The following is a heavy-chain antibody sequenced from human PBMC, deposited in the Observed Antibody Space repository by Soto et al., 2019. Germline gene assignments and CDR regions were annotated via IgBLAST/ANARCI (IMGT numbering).Heavy chain of an antibody. V-gene: IGHV3-7*01. J-gene: IGHJ4*02. Sequence: GGSLRLSCAVSGLNVMSYWMSWVRQAPGKGLEWVASVKEDGSELYYLHSVRGRFSISRDSAGNALHLTMNYLSAEDTGVYFCARDIGFDYVNWGQGILVTVSS. CDR1: GLNVMSYW. CDR2: VKEDGSEL. CDR3: ARDIGFDYVN. D-gene: IGHD3-16*01.